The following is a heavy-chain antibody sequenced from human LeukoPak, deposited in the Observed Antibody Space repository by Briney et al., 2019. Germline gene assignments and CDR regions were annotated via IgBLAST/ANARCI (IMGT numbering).Heavy chain of an antibody. CDR3: ARQTSRSSWSNNWFDP. V-gene: IGHV4-59*08. Sequence: SETLSLTCTVSGGSISSYYWSWIRQPPGKGLEWIGYIYYSGSTNYNPSLKSRVTISVDTSKNQFSLKLSSVTAADTAVYYCARQTSRSSWSNNWFDPWGQGTLVTASS. J-gene: IGHJ5*02. CDR1: GGSISSYY. CDR2: IYYSGST. D-gene: IGHD6-13*01.